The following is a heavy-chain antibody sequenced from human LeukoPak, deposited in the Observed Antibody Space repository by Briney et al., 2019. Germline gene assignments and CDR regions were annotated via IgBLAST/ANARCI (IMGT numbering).Heavy chain of an antibody. Sequence: SETLSLTCTVSGGSISSYYWSWIRQPPGKGLEWLGYFYYSGTTNYNPSLKSRVTISVDTSKNQFSLKLNSVTAADTAVYFCARRHLRFGELGDWFDPWGQGTLVTVSS. D-gene: IGHD3-10*01. V-gene: IGHV4-59*01. CDR2: FYYSGTT. CDR3: ARRHLRFGELGDWFDP. CDR1: GGSISSYY. J-gene: IGHJ5*02.